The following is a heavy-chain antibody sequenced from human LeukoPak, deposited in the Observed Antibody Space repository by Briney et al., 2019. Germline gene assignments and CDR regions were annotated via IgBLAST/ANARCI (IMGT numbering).Heavy chain of an antibody. D-gene: IGHD3-22*01. J-gene: IGHJ4*02. CDR3: AKDSGITMIVVADFDY. CDR1: GLTFSSYA. V-gene: IGHV3-23*01. Sequence: GGSLRLSCAACGLTFSSYAMSWVRQAPGKGLEWVSAISGSGGSTYYADSVKGRFTISRDNSKNTLYLQMNSLRAEDTAVYYCAKDSGITMIVVADFDYWGQGTLVTVSS. CDR2: ISGSGGST.